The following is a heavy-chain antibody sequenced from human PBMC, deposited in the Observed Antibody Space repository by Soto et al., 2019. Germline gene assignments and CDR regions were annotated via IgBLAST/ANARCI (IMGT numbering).Heavy chain of an antibody. D-gene: IGHD6-19*01. CDR3: ARGGGHSSSSAPGGMDV. V-gene: IGHV4-30-2*01. J-gene: IGHJ6*02. CDR1: GGSISSGGYS. CDR2: IYHSGST. Sequence: QLQLQESGSGLVKPSQTLSLTCAVSGGSISSGGYSWSWIRQPPGKGLEWIGYIYHSGSTYYNPSLKSRVPISVDRSKNQFSLRLSSVTAADTAVYYCARGGGHSSSSAPGGMDVWGQGTTVTVSS.